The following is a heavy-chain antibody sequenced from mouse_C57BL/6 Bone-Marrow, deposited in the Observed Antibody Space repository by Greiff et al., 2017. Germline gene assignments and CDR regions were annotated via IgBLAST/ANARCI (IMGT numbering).Heavy chain of an antibody. CDR3: ARRGLWLRRGYYAMDY. CDR1: GFTFSSYG. CDR2: ISSGGSYT. Sequence: EVQLQESGGDLVKPGGSLKLSCAASGFTFSSYGMSWVRQTPDKRLEWVATISSGGSYTYYPDSVKGRFTISRDNAKNTLYLQMSRLKSEDTAMYYCARRGLWLRRGYYAMDYWGQGTSVTVSS. D-gene: IGHD2-2*01. J-gene: IGHJ4*01. V-gene: IGHV5-6*01.